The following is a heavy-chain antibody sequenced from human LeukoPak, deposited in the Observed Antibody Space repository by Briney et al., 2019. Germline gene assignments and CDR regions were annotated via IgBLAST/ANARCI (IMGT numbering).Heavy chain of an antibody. CDR1: GFTFSNYA. Sequence: GGSLRLSCVASGFTFSNYAMHWVRQAPGKGLEWVAVISYDGSNKYYADSVKGRFTISRDNSKNTLYLQMNSLRAEDTAVYYCARESLGESYYMDVWGKGTTVTVSS. J-gene: IGHJ6*03. CDR3: ARESLGESYYMDV. V-gene: IGHV3-30*19. CDR2: ISYDGSNK. D-gene: IGHD3-10*01.